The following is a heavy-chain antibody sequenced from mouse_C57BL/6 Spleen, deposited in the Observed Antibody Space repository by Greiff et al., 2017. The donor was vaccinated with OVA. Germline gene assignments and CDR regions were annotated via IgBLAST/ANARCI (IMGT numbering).Heavy chain of an antibody. V-gene: IGHV1-18*01. CDR1: GYTFTDYN. Sequence: VQLQQSGPELVKPGASVKIPCKASGYTFTDYNMDWVKQSHGKSLEWIGDINPNNGGTIYNQKFKGKATLTVDKSYSTAYMELRSLTSEDTAVYSFARGGSYWYFDVWGTGTTVTVSS. CDR3: ARGGSYWYFDV. CDR2: INPNNGGT. D-gene: IGHD1-1*02. J-gene: IGHJ1*03.